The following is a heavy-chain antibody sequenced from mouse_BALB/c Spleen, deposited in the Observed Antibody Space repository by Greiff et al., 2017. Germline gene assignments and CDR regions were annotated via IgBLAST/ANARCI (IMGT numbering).Heavy chain of an antibody. CDR2: IYPGNGDT. V-gene: IGHV1-12*01. D-gene: IGHD2-14*01. Sequence: QVQLQQPGAELVKPGASVKMSCKASGYTFTSYNMHWVKQTPGQGLEWIGAIYPGNGDTSYNQKFKGKATLTADKSSRTAYMQLSSLTSEDSAVYYCARWGYDGFPYAMDYWGQGTSVTGSS. J-gene: IGHJ4*01. CDR3: ARWGYDGFPYAMDY. CDR1: GYTFTSYN.